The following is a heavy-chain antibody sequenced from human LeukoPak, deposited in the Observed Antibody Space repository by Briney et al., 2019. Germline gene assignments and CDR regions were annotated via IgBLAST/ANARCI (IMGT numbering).Heavy chain of an antibody. V-gene: IGHV3-23*01. CDR2: ISGSGGST. CDR1: GFTFSNYA. J-gene: IGHJ4*02. D-gene: IGHD4-11*01. Sequence: PGGSLRLSCAASGFTFSNYAMNWVRQAPGKGLEWVSSISGSGGSTYYADSVKGRFTISRDNSKNSLYLQMNSLKTEDTATYYCARGGSDYTNYYFDYWGQGTLVTVSS. CDR3: ARGGSDYTNYYFDY.